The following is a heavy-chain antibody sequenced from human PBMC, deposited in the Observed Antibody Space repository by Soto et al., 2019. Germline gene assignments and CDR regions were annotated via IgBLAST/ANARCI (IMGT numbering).Heavy chain of an antibody. D-gene: IGHD2-21*02. J-gene: IGHJ4*02. CDR1: GFTFSSYG. CDR3: AKELGILNCGGDCYWGALAV. CDR2: ISYDGSNK. Sequence: QVQLVESGGGVVQPGRSLRLSCAASGFTFSSYGMHWVRQAPGKGLEWVAVISYDGSNKYYADSVKGRFTISRDNSKNTLYLQMNSLRAEDTAVYYCAKELGILNCGGDCYWGALAVWGQGTLVTVSS. V-gene: IGHV3-30*18.